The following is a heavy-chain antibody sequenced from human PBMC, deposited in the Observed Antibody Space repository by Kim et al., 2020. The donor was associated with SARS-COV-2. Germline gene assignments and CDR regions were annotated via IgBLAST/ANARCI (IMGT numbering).Heavy chain of an antibody. D-gene: IGHD6-19*01. Sequence: GGSLRLSCAASGFTFSSYAMSWVRQAPGKGLEWVSAISGSGGSTYYAASERGWTTISTDTSKNTLYLQMNSMRAEDTAVYYCAKEAYSSGWYLDYWGQGTLVTVSS. CDR3: AKEAYSSGWYLDY. J-gene: IGHJ4*02. V-gene: IGHV3-23*01. CDR2: ISGSGGST. CDR1: GFTFSSYA.